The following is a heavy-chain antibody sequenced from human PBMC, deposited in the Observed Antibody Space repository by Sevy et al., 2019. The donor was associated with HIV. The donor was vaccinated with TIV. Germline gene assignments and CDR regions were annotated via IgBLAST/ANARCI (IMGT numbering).Heavy chain of an antibody. D-gene: IGHD3-10*01. Sequence: ASVKVSCKASGSTFTAYYIHWVRQAPGQGLEWMGRILLNSGDTNYAQKFQARVTMTSDTSMNTAYMELSRLRSDDTAIYYCARDVAFDGSGSYIGSWGQGTLVTVSS. CDR3: ARDVAFDGSGSYIGS. CDR1: GSTFTAYY. V-gene: IGHV1-2*06. J-gene: IGHJ5*02. CDR2: ILLNSGDT.